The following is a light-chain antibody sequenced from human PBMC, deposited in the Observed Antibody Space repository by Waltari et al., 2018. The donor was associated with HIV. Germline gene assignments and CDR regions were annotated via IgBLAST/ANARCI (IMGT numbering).Light chain of an antibody. Sequence: EIVMTQPPATLSVSPGERATLSCRASQSVSSSLAWYQQKPGQAPRLLIYAASTRATGIPARFSGSGSGTEFTLTISSLQSEDFAVYYCQQYNNWPGTFGQGTKVEIK. CDR1: QSVSSS. J-gene: IGKJ1*01. CDR2: AAS. V-gene: IGKV3-15*01. CDR3: QQYNNWPGT.